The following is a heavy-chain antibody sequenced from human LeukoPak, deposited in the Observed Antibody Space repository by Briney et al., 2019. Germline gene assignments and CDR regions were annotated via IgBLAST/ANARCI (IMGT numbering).Heavy chain of an antibody. CDR1: GGSFSGYY. D-gene: IGHD5-24*01. Sequence: PSETLSLTCAVYGGSFSGYYWSWIRQPPGKGLEWIGEINHSGSTNYNLSLKSRVTISVDTSKNQFSLKLSSVTAADTAVYYCARQGGYNSPLAYWGQGTLVTVSS. CDR2: INHSGST. CDR3: ARQGGYNSPLAY. V-gene: IGHV4-34*01. J-gene: IGHJ4*02.